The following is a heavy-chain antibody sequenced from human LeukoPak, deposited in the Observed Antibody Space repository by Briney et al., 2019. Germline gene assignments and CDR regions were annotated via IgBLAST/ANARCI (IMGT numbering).Heavy chain of an antibody. Sequence: GGSLRLSCAASGFTFSSYSMNWVRQAPGKGLEWVSYISSSSSTIYYADSVKGRFTISRDNSKNTLYLQMNSLRAEDTAVYYCAKNGQWLVGGYYFDYWGQGTLVTVSS. CDR3: AKNGQWLVGGYYFDY. J-gene: IGHJ4*02. CDR2: ISSSSSTI. CDR1: GFTFSSYS. D-gene: IGHD6-19*01. V-gene: IGHV3-48*01.